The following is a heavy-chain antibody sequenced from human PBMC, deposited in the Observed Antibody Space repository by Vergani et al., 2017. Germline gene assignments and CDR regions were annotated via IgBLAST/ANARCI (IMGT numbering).Heavy chain of an antibody. CDR1: GFTFSSYS. V-gene: IGHV3-21*04. J-gene: IGHJ5*02. Sequence: EVQLVESGGGLVKPGGSLRLSCAASGFTFSSYSMNWVRQAPGKGLEWVSSISSSSSYIYYADSVKGRFTISRDNSKNTLYLQMNSLRAEDTAVYYCAKSPRRVVPAAPVIWFDPWGQGTLVTVSS. D-gene: IGHD2-2*01. CDR2: ISSSSSYI. CDR3: AKSPRRVVPAAPVIWFDP.